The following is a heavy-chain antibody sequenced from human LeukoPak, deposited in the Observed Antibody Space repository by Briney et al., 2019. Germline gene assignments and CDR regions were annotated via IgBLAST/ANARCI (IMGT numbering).Heavy chain of an antibody. Sequence: PGGSLRLSCTASGFPFIGMNWVRQAPGQGLEWISYIGIDSGNTKYAYSVRGRFTISTDKANNSLYLQMNSLRVEDTAVYYCARDHNYAFDNWGQGTLVSVAS. D-gene: IGHD1-1*01. CDR3: ARDHNYAFDN. J-gene: IGHJ4*02. V-gene: IGHV3-48*01. CDR2: IGIDSGNT. CDR1: GFPFIG.